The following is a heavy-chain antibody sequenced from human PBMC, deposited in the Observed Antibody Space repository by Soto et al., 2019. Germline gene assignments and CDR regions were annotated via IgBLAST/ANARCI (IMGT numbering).Heavy chain of an antibody. CDR3: ARDDVLDDYGSGSST. V-gene: IGHV1-3*01. D-gene: IGHD3-10*01. Sequence: GASVKVSCKASGYTFTSYAMYWVRQAPGQRLEWMGWINAGNGNTKYSQKFQGRVTITRDTSASTAYMELSSLRSEDTAVYYCARDDVLDDYGSGSSTWGQGTLVTVSS. CDR1: GYTFTSYA. CDR2: INAGNGNT. J-gene: IGHJ4*02.